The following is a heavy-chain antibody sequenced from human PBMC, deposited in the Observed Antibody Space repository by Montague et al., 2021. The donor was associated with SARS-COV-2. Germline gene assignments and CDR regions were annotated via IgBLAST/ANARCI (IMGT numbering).Heavy chain of an antibody. CDR2: IYYRGST. CDR3: ARQGRDGYNTYYFDY. V-gene: IGHV4-39*01. D-gene: IGHD5-24*01. CDR1: GGSISSSSYY. J-gene: IGHJ4*02. Sequence: SETLSLTCTVSGGSISSSSYYWAWIRQPPGKGLEWIGSIYYRGSTYYNPSLKSRVFISVDTSKNQLSLTLTSVTAADTAVYYCARQGRDGYNTYYFDYWGRGTLVAVSS.